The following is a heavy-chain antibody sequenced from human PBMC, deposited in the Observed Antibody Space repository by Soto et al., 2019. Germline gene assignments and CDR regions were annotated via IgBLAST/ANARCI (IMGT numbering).Heavy chain of an antibody. V-gene: IGHV3-21*01. D-gene: IGHD3-9*01. J-gene: IGHJ4*02. CDR3: ASLPVGYDILTGYPYGGYFDY. CDR1: GFTFSSYS. Sequence: GGSLRLSCAASGFTFSSYSMNWVRQAPGKGLEWVSSISSSSSYIYYADSVKGRFTISRDNAKNSLYLQMNSLRAEATDVYYCASLPVGYDILTGYPYGGYFDYWGQGTLVTVSS. CDR2: ISSSSSYI.